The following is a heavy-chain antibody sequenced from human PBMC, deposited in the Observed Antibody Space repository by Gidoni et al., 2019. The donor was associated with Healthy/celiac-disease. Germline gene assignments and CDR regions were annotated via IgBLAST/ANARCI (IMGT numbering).Heavy chain of an antibody. D-gene: IGHD3-22*01. J-gene: IGHJ4*02. CDR2: IYYSGST. V-gene: IGHV4-39*01. CDR3: AVVSSGSFDY. Sequence: QLQLQESGPGLVTPSETLSPTCTVSGASISSSSYYWGWIRQPPGKGLAWIGSIYYSGSTYYNPSLKSRVTISVDTSKNQFSLKLSSVTAADTAVYYCAVVSSGSFDYWGQGTLVTVSS. CDR1: GASISSSSYY.